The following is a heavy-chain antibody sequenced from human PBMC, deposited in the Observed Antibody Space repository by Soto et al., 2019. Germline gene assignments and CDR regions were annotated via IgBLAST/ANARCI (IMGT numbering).Heavy chain of an antibody. V-gene: IGHV1-18*01. D-gene: IGHD3-10*01. CDR3: ARVGWFGELDPQDDVFDF. CDR1: GYTFTSYG. CDR2: ISAYNGNT. Sequence: ASVKVSCKASGYTFTSYGISWVRQAPGQGLEWMGWISAYNGNTNYAQKLQGRVTMTTDTSTSTAYMELRSLRSDDTAVYYCARVGWFGELDPQDDVFDFWGQGTLVPVSS. J-gene: IGHJ3*01.